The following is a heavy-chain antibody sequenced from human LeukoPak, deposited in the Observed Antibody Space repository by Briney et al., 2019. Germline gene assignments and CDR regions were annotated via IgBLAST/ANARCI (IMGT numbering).Heavy chain of an antibody. CDR3: AKDIAMSDTGDWYFDL. Sequence: GGSLRLSCAASGFTFSSYGMHWVRQAPGKGLEWVAFIRFDEINKYYADSVKGRFTVSRDNSKNTLFLQMNSLRAEDTAVYHCAKDIAMSDTGDWYFDLWGRGTLVTVSS. CDR2: IRFDEINK. J-gene: IGHJ2*01. V-gene: IGHV3-30*02. D-gene: IGHD6-19*01. CDR1: GFTFSSYG.